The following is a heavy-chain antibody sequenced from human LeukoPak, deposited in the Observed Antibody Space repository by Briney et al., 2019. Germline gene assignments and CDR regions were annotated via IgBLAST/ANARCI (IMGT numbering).Heavy chain of an antibody. J-gene: IGHJ4*02. CDR2: IYTSGST. Sequence: SETLSLTCTVSGGSVSSGSYYWSWIRQPAGKGLEWIGRIYTSGSTNYNPSLKSRVTISVDTSKNQFSLKLSSVTAADTAVYYCAREVYYGKDFDYWGQGTLVTVSS. CDR1: GGSVSSGSYY. CDR3: AREVYYGKDFDY. D-gene: IGHD4-17*01. V-gene: IGHV4-61*02.